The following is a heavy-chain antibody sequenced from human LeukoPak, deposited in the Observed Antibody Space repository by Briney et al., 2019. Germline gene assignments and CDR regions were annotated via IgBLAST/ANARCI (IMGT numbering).Heavy chain of an antibody. CDR3: ARGDCSSTSCPIDY. V-gene: IGHV3-64*01. CDR1: GFTFSSYA. Sequence: GGSLRLSCAASGFTFSSYAMHWVRQAPGKGLEYVSAISSNGGSTYYANSVKGRFTISRDNSKNTLYLQMGSLRAEDMAVYYCARGDCSSTSCPIDYWGQGTLVTVSS. J-gene: IGHJ4*02. CDR2: ISSNGGST. D-gene: IGHD2-2*01.